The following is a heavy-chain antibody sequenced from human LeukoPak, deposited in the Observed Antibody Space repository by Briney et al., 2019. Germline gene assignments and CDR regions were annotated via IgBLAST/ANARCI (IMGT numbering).Heavy chain of an antibody. J-gene: IGHJ4*02. D-gene: IGHD3-9*01. Sequence: GGSLRLSCAASGFTFSSYAMSWVRQAPGKGLEWVSYISSSGSTIYYADSVKGRFTISRDNAKNSLYLQMNSLRAEDTAVYYCARVGYFDWLLFDYWGQGTLVTVSS. CDR1: GFTFSSYA. CDR2: ISSSGSTI. V-gene: IGHV3-48*04. CDR3: ARVGYFDWLLFDY.